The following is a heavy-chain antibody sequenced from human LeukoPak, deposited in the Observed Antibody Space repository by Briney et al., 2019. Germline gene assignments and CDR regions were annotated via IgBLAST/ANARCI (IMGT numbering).Heavy chain of an antibody. CDR3: ARETSLTGYAGGLGFNY. V-gene: IGHV1-18*01. J-gene: IGHJ4*02. CDR2: ISAYNGNT. Sequence: ASVKVSCKASGYTFTSYGISWVRQAPGQGLEWMGWISAYNGNTNYAQKLQGRVTMTTDTSTSTAYMELRSLRSDDTAVYYCARETSLTGYAGGLGFNYWGQGTLVTVSS. D-gene: IGHD6-19*01. CDR1: GYTFTSYG.